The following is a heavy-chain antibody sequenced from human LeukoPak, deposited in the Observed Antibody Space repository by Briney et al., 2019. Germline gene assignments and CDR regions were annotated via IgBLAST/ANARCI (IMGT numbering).Heavy chain of an antibody. J-gene: IGHJ6*03. CDR2: NSSSSATR. Sequence: GGSLRLSCEGSGFSLSAYNMNWVRQAPGKGLESVSYNSSSSATRFYADSVKGRFTISRDNAKNSLYLQMNSLRPEDTAVYFCARDRHVPGLYYYYMDVWGKGTTVTVSS. D-gene: IGHD6-6*01. CDR1: GFSLSAYN. V-gene: IGHV3-48*01. CDR3: ARDRHVPGLYYYYMDV.